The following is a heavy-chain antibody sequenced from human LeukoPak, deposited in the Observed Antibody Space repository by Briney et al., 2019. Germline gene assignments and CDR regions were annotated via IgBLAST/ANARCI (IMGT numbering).Heavy chain of an antibody. V-gene: IGHV3-23*01. CDR3: AKGPERRGFCTGSGCYSDC. D-gene: IGHD2-8*02. CDR1: GFTFSIYD. CDR2: ISGSGAGT. J-gene: IGHJ4*02. Sequence: GGSLRLSCAASGFTFSIYDMSWVRHAPGKGLEWVSAISGSGAGTYYADSVKGRFTISRDNSKNTLYLQMNSLRAEDTALYYCAKGPERRGFCTGSGCYSDCWGQGTLVTVSS.